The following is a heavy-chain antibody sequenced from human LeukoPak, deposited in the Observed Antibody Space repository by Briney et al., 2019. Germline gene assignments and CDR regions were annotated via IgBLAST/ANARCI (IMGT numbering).Heavy chain of an antibody. J-gene: IGHJ4*02. CDR2: INPNSGGT. Sequence: ASVKVSCKASGYTFTGYYMHWVRQAPGQGLEWMGWINPNSGGTNYAQKFQGRVTMTRDTSISTAYMELSRLRSDDTAVYYCARVFSREERCIYYWGQGTLVTVSS. CDR3: ARVFSREERCIYY. D-gene: IGHD2-21*01. V-gene: IGHV1-2*02. CDR1: GYTFTGYY.